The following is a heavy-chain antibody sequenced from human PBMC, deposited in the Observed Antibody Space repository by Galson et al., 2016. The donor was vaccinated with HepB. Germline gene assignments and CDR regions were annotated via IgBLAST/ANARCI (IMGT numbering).Heavy chain of an antibody. V-gene: IGHV3-23*01. Sequence: SLRLSCAASGFNFFSYAMSRVRQAPGKGLEWVSGISSGGGDIYYAHSVRGRFTISSDNSQSTLFLQMNSQMAEDTAMYYCAKSSHAYVTNAFGVWGQGTMVTVSS. CDR1: GFNFFSYA. J-gene: IGHJ3*01. CDR3: AKSSHAYVTNAFGV. D-gene: IGHD2-2*01. CDR2: ISSGGGDI.